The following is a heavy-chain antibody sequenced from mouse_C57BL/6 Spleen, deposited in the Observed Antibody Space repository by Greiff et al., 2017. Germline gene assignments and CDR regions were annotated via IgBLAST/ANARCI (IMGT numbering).Heavy chain of an antibody. CDR1: GFSLTSYG. J-gene: IGHJ4*01. CDR3: ARTDNSGYVGAMDY. V-gene: IGHV2-2*02. Sequence: VQLKESGPGLVQPSQSLSITCTVSGFSLTSYGVHWVRQSPGKGMEWLGVLWSGGSTDYNAAFISSLSISKDNSKSQVFFKMNIQQANDTAIYYYARTDNSGYVGAMDYWGQGTSVTVSS. CDR2: LWSGGST. D-gene: IGHD3-2*02.